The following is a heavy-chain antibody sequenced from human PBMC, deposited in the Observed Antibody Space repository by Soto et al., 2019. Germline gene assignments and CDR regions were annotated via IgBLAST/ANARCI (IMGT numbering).Heavy chain of an antibody. D-gene: IGHD1-20*01. J-gene: IGHJ6*03. CDR2: IYYSGST. CDR1: GGSISSHY. Sequence: LETLCLTCTVSGGSISSHYWSWIRQQPGKGLEWIGYIYYSGSTNYNPSLKSRVTISVDTSKNQFSLKLSSVTAADTAVYYCGRRFIGITGTNTYYMDVWGKGTTVTVSS. V-gene: IGHV4-59*08. CDR3: GRRFIGITGTNTYYMDV.